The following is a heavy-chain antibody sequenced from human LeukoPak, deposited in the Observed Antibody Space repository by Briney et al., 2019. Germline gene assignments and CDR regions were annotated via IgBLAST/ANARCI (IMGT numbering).Heavy chain of an antibody. J-gene: IGHJ6*03. D-gene: IGHD5-18*01. CDR1: GFTFTNYG. CDR3: AKERQLWSPGYYYMDV. V-gene: IGHV3-33*06. Sequence: GGSLRLSCAASGFTFTNYGMHWVRQTPGKGLEWVTVIWYVGSNKYYADSVKGRFTISRDNSKNTLYLQMNSLRAEDTAVYFCAKERQLWSPGYYYMDVWGKGTTVTVSS. CDR2: IWYVGSNK.